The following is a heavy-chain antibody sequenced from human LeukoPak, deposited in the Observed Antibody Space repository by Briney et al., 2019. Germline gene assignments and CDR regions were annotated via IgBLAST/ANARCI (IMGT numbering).Heavy chain of an antibody. J-gene: IGHJ4*02. CDR3: ARGASALSGYAFLRGSLYFDY. D-gene: IGHD5-12*01. Sequence: SQTLSLTCTVSGGSISSGSYYWSWIRQPAGKGLEWIGRIYTSGSTNYNPSLKSRVTISVDTSKNQFSLKLSSVTAADTAVYYCARGASALSGYAFLRGSLYFDYWGQGTLVTVSS. V-gene: IGHV4-61*02. CDR1: GGSISSGSYY. CDR2: IYTSGST.